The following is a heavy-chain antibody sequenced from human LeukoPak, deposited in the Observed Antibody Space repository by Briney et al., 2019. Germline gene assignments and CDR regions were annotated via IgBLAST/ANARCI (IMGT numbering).Heavy chain of an antibody. CDR1: GYTFNDYY. V-gene: IGHV1-2*04. Sequence: ASVKVSCKSSGYTFNDYYIHWVRQAPGQGLEWMGWINPNSGGTNYAQKFQDWVTMTRDTSIGTAYMELRRLRSDDTAVYYCARDRGRGGLISAFDIWGQGTMVTVSS. CDR2: INPNSGGT. D-gene: IGHD3-16*01. J-gene: IGHJ3*02. CDR3: ARDRGRGGLISAFDI.